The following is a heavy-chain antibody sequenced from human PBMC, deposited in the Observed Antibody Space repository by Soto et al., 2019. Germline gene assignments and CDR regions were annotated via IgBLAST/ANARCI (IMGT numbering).Heavy chain of an antibody. CDR3: AEGRDSSGWGWYFDL. Sequence: EVQLLESGGGLVQPGGSLRLSCAASGFTFSSYAMSWVRQAPGKGLEWVSTISGGGGSTYYADSVKGRFTISRDNSKNTLYLQMNSLRVEDTAVYYCAEGRDSSGWGWYFDLWGRGTLVTVSS. CDR1: GFTFSSYA. CDR2: ISGGGGST. D-gene: IGHD6-19*01. J-gene: IGHJ2*01. V-gene: IGHV3-23*01.